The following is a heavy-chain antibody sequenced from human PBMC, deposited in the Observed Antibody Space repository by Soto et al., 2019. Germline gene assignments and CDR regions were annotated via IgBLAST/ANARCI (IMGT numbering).Heavy chain of an antibody. CDR2: INSDGSST. CDR3: ARVGGYYYDSSGYPTTPFDY. Sequence: EVQLVESGGGLVQPGGSLRLSCAASGFTFSSYWMHWVRQAPGKGLVWLSRINSDGSSTSYADSVKGRFTISRDNAKNTLYLQMNSLRAEDTAVYYCARVGGYYYDSSGYPTTPFDYWGQGTLVTVSS. CDR1: GFTFSSYW. D-gene: IGHD3-22*01. J-gene: IGHJ4*02. V-gene: IGHV3-74*01.